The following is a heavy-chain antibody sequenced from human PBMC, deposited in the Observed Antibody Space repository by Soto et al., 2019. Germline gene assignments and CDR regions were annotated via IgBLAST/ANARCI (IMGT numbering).Heavy chain of an antibody. D-gene: IGHD2-21*01. CDR3: TRGGDPYKTGH. Sequence: SETLSLTCTVSGASVSSTYWWSWVRQPPGKGPEWIGEINHRGSANYNPSLKSRVTMSVDAPKNQFSLKLTSVNTADTAIYYCTRGGDPYKTGHWGQGTLVTVSS. V-gene: IGHV4-4*02. J-gene: IGHJ4*02. CDR1: GASVSSTYW. CDR2: INHRGSA.